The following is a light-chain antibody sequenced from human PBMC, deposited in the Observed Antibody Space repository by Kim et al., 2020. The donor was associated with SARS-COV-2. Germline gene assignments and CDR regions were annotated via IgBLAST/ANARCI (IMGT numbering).Light chain of an antibody. CDR3: QEYNSVPLT. CDR2: ATS. J-gene: IGKJ4*01. Sequence: ASVGYRITITCRASQGISNYLSWYQQKAGKVPMLLISATSTLHSGVPSRFSGSGSGTDFTLTISSLQPEDVATYYCQEYNSVPLTFVGGTKVDIK. CDR1: QGISNY. V-gene: IGKV1-27*01.